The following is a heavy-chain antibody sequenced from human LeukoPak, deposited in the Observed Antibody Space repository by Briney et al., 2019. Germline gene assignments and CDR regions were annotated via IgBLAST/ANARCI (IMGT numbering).Heavy chain of an antibody. J-gene: IGHJ4*02. CDR2: IYYSGST. D-gene: IGHD3-22*01. V-gene: IGHV4-59*01. CDR1: GGSISSYY. Sequence: SETLSLTCTVSGGSISSYYWSWIRQPPGKGLEWIGYIYYSGSTNYNPSLKSRVTISVDTSKNQFSLKLSSVTAADTAVYYRARDDYYEGGFDYWGQGTLVTASS. CDR3: ARDDYYEGGFDY.